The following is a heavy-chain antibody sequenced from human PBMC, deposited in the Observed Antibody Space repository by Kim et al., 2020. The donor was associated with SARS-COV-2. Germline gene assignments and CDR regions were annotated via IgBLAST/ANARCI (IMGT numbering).Heavy chain of an antibody. J-gene: IGHJ3*01. V-gene: IGHV6-1*01. Sequence: SQTLSLTCVISGDSVFTNDVGWHWIRQSPSRGLEWLGRTYYRSKWYNDYAVSVKSRITISPDTSKNQFSLQLNSVTPEETAVYYCARSHFYAFDFWGQGTMVTVSS. D-gene: IGHD3-3*02. CDR3: ARSHFYAFDF. CDR2: TYYRSKWYN. CDR1: GDSVFTNDVG.